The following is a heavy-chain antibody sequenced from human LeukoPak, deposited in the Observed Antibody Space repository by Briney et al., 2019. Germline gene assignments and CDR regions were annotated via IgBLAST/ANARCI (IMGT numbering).Heavy chain of an antibody. Sequence: GGSLRLSCAASGFTFSSYERNWVRQAPGKGLEWVSYISSSGSTIYYADSVKGRFTISRDNAKNSLYLQMNSLTAEDTAVYYCARQYCSGGSCYSSYYYYGIDVWGKGTTVTVSS. CDR2: ISSSGSTI. J-gene: IGHJ6*04. CDR3: ARQYCSGGSCYSSYYYYGIDV. V-gene: IGHV3-48*03. D-gene: IGHD2-15*01. CDR1: GFTFSSYE.